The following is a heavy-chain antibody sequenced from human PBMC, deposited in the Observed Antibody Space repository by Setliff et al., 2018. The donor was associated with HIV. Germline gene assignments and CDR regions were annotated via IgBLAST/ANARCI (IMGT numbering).Heavy chain of an antibody. D-gene: IGHD3-3*01. V-gene: IGHV1-69*02. CDR3: VRGVQSPPHYSYYYMDV. J-gene: IGHJ6*03. CDR1: RSTFNSHT. Sequence: SVKVSCKASRSTFNSHTINWVRQAPGQGLDWMGRIIPILGVANYAQRFQGKVTITPDKSTSTAYMELTSLRFDDTAMYYCVRGVQSPPHYSYYYMDVWGEGTMVTV. CDR2: IIPILGVA.